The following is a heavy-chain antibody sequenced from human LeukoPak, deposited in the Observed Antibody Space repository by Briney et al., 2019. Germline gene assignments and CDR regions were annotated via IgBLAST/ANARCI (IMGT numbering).Heavy chain of an antibody. V-gene: IGHV3-53*01. J-gene: IGHJ3*02. CDR2: IYSGGST. CDR3: ARHTAGDGYTSGAFDI. D-gene: IGHD5-24*01. CDR1: GVTVSRNY. Sequence: AGGSLRLSCALSGVTVSRNYMLCARQAPGKGLEWVSVIYSGGSTYYADSVKGRFTISRDNSKNTLYLQMNSLRAEDTAVYYCARHTAGDGYTSGAFDIWGQGTMVTVSS.